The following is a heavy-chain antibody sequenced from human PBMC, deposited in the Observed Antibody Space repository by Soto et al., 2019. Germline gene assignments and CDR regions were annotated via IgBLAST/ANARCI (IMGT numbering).Heavy chain of an antibody. CDR3: ARDVGGWFDP. CDR2: MNPNSGNT. V-gene: IGHV1-8*01. Sequence: ASVKVSCKASGYTFTSYDINWVRQATGQGLEWMGWMNPNSGNTGYAQKFQGRVTMTRDTSMSTAYMELSSLRSDDTAVYYCARDVGGWFDPWGQGTLVTVSS. D-gene: IGHD3-16*01. J-gene: IGHJ5*02. CDR1: GYTFTSYD.